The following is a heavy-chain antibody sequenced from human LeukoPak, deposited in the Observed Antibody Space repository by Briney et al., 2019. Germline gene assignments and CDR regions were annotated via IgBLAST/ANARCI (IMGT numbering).Heavy chain of an antibody. V-gene: IGHV4-59*01. D-gene: IGHD3-22*01. J-gene: IGHJ3*02. CDR1: GGSISSYF. Sequence: PSETLSLTCIVSGGSISSYFWSWIRQPPGKGLEWIGYISNSGSTNYNPSLKSRVTISVDTSKNQFSLKLSSVTAADTAVYYCARASNSGYSDAFDIWGQGTMVTVSS. CDR2: ISNSGST. CDR3: ARASNSGYSDAFDI.